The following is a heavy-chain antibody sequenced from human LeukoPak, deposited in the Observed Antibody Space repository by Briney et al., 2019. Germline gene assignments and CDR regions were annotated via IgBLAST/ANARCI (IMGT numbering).Heavy chain of an antibody. CDR2: TSSSDAGT. CDR3: ARDEEGGSLTFDS. V-gene: IGHV3-23*01. J-gene: IGHJ4*02. CDR1: GFPLSSYA. Sequence: GGSLRLSCAVSGFPLSSYAMSWVRQAPGKGLEWVSATSSSDAGTYYADSVRGRFTISRDNSKNTLYLQMNSLRAEDTAVYYCARDEEGGSLTFDSWGQGTLVTVSS. D-gene: IGHD1-26*01.